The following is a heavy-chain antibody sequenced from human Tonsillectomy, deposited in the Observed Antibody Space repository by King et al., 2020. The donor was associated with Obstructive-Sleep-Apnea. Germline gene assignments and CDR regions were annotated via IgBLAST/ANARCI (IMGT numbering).Heavy chain of an antibody. CDR3: AKGVGVAGTFPDY. V-gene: IGHV3-30*02. Sequence: VQLVDSGGGVVQPGGSLRLSCAASGFTLTSYGMHWVRQAPGKGLEWVAFIRYDGNNKYYADSVKGRFTISRDNSKNTLCLQLNSLRVEDTAVYYCAKGVGVAGTFPDYWGQGTLVTVSS. J-gene: IGHJ4*02. CDR2: IRYDGNNK. D-gene: IGHD6-19*01. CDR1: GFTLTSYG.